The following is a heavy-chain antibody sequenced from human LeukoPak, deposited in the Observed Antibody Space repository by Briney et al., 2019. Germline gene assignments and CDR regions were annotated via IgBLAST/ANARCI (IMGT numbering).Heavy chain of an antibody. CDR1: GGSISRSRYY. V-gene: IGHV4-39*01. J-gene: IGHJ4*02. Sequence: SETLSLTCAFSGGSISRSRYYWGWIRQPPGKGLEWIGSIYYSGSTYYNPSLNSRVTISVDTSKNQFSLKLTSVTAADTAVYYCASPLGYCSSTNCYGDYWGQGTLVTVSS. CDR2: IYYSGST. D-gene: IGHD2-2*01. CDR3: ASPLGYCSSTNCYGDY.